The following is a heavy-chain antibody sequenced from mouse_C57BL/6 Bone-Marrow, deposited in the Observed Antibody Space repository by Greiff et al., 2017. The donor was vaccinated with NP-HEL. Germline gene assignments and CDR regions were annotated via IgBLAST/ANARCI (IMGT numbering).Heavy chain of an antibody. CDR3: AIYSMRFAY. CDR2: IWGVGST. V-gene: IGHV2-6*01. CDR1: GFSLTSYG. D-gene: IGHD1-1*01. Sequence: VKLMESGPGLVAPSQRLSITCTVSGFSLTSYGVDWVRQSPGKGLEWLGVIWGVGSTNYNSALKSRLSISKDNSKSQVFLEMNSLQTDDTAMYYCAIYSMRFAYWGQGTLVTVSA. J-gene: IGHJ3*01.